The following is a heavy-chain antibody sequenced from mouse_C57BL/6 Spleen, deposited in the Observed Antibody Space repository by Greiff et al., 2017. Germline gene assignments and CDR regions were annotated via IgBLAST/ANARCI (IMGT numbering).Heavy chain of an antibody. D-gene: IGHD2-12*01. V-gene: IGHV2-6*01. CDR1: GFSLTSYG. J-gene: IGHJ3*01. CDR3: ASEGSNDGGCAY. Sequence: VMLVESGPGLVAPSQSLSITCNVSGFSLTSYGIDWVRQSPGKGLEWLGVIWGVGGTNDNPALKSKLSISKDNTKSQVFLTMNSLQTEDTAKYYCASEGSNDGGCAYWGQGTLVTVSA. CDR2: IWGVGGT.